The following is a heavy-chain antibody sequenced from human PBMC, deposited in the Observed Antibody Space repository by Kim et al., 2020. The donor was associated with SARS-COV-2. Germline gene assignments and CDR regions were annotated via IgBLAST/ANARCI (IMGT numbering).Heavy chain of an antibody. J-gene: IGHJ3*02. V-gene: IGHV4-59*01. CDR3: AREQVGYSSGWLTTSNAFDI. Sequence: RVTISVDTSKNQFSLKLSSVTAADTAVYYCAREQVGYSSGWLTTSNAFDIWGQGTMVTVSS. D-gene: IGHD6-19*01.